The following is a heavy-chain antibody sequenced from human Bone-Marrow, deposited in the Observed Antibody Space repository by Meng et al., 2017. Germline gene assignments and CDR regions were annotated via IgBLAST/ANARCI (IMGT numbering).Heavy chain of an antibody. CDR1: GYTFTSYA. J-gene: IGHJ6*02. V-gene: IGHV1-8*03. CDR2: MNPNSGNT. D-gene: IGHD3-9*01. CDR3: ARGHREVGRGNYDILTGYSRYYYYYGMDV. Sequence: ASVKVSCKASGYTFTSYAINWVRQATGQGLEWMGWMNPNSGNTGYAQKFQGRVTITRNTSISTAYMELSSLRSEDTAVYYCARGHREVGRGNYDILTGYSRYYYYYGMDVWGQGTTVTVSS.